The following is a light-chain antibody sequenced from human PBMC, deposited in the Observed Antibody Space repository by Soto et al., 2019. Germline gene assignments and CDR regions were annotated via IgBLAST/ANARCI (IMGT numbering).Light chain of an antibody. CDR2: DAS. CDR1: QSVSSY. V-gene: IGKV3-11*01. J-gene: IGKJ2*01. Sequence: EIVLTQSPATLSLSPGERATLSCRASQSVSSYLAWYQQKPGQATRLLIYDASNRATGIPARFSGSGSGTDCTLTSSSREPEDFAVDYYQQRSNWPPMYTFGQGTKVEIK. CDR3: QQRSNWPPMYT.